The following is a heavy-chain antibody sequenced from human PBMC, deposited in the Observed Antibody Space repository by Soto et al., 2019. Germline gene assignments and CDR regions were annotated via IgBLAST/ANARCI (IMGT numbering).Heavy chain of an antibody. Sequence: VQLVESGGGLVKPGGSLRLSCEASGFTFSVYDMIWVRQAPGKGLEWVSSISRSSDYIYYEDSLKGRFTVSRDNAKNSLYLEMNSLRAEDTAVYYCARYLSGTYIPFDFWGQGTLVTVSS. CDR3: ARYLSGTYIPFDF. CDR1: GFTFSVYD. V-gene: IGHV3-21*01. D-gene: IGHD3-3*02. CDR2: ISRSSDYI. J-gene: IGHJ3*01.